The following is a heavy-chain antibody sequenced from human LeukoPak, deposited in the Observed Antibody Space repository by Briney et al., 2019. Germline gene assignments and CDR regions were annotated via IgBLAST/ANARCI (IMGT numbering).Heavy chain of an antibody. CDR2: IRRDGNAR. D-gene: IGHD2-15*01. V-gene: IGHV3-7*01. Sequence: PGGSLRLSCAASGFAFSDFWMSWVRQAPGKGLEWVANIRRDGNARNYVPSVRGRFTISKDNAKNSLYLQMNSLTVEDTAVYYCATSHDSAGNDWGQGTLVTVSS. J-gene: IGHJ4*02. CDR1: GFAFSDFW. CDR3: ATSHDSAGND.